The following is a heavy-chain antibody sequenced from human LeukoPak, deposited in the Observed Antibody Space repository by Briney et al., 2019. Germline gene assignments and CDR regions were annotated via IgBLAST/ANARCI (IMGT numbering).Heavy chain of an antibody. J-gene: IGHJ4*02. D-gene: IGHD3-10*01. CDR2: IYYTGST. CDR3: ARSYNSGSYYPYYFDY. Sequence: SETLSLTCTVSGGSIGSHFWSWVRQPPGKRLEWIGSIYYTGSTNYNPSLKSRITMSVDTSKNQFSLKLSSVTAADTAVYYCARSYNSGSYYPYYFDYWGQGTLVTVSS. CDR1: GGSIGSHF. V-gene: IGHV4-59*11.